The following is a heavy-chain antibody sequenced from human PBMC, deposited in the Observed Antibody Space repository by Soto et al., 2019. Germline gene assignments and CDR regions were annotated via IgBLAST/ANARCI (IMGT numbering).Heavy chain of an antibody. J-gene: IGHJ4*02. CDR3: AKDGRGSGSHYNSFGY. V-gene: IGHV3-53*01. Sequence: EVQLVESGGGLIQPGGSLKLSCAAXXXXVGNNYMSWVRQAPGKGLEWVSLIYSTGTKKYADSVKGRFTVSRDNAKNTLYLQMNSLRAEDTAVYYCAKDGRGSGSHYNSFGYWGQGTLVTVSS. CDR1: XXXVGNNY. D-gene: IGHD3-10*01. CDR2: IYSTGTK.